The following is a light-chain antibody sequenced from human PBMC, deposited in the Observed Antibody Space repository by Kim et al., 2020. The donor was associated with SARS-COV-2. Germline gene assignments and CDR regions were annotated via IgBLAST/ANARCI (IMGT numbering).Light chain of an antibody. CDR3: QQRSNWPT. Sequence: SLSPGESATLACRASQSVSSYLAWYQQKPGQAPRLLIYDASNRATGIPARFSGSGSGTDFTLTISSLEPEDFAVYYCQQRSNWPTFGGGTKVDIK. CDR2: DAS. J-gene: IGKJ4*01. V-gene: IGKV3-11*01. CDR1: QSVSSY.